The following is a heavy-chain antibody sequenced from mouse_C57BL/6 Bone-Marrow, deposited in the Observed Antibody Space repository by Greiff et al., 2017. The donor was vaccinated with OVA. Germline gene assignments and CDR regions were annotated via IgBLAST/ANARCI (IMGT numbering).Heavy chain of an antibody. D-gene: IGHD2-4*01. Sequence: EVKLVESGGGLVKPGGSLKLSCAASGFTFSSYTMSWVRQTPEKRLEWVATISGGGGNTYYPDSVKGRFTISRDNAKNTLYLQMSSLRSEDTALYYCARLDYDGFAYWGQGTLVTVSA. CDR1: GFTFSSYT. J-gene: IGHJ3*01. V-gene: IGHV5-9*01. CDR2: ISGGGGNT. CDR3: ARLDYDGFAY.